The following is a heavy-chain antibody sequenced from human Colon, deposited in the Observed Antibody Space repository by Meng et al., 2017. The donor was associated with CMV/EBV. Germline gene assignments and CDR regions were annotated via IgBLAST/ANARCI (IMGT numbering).Heavy chain of an antibody. D-gene: IGHD3-9*01. J-gene: IGHJ4*01. CDR1: GFKFSSYG. Sequence: GGSLRLSCAASGFKFSSYGVHWVRQAPGKGLEWVAFITYDGSATKYVDSVKGRSTISRDNSKNTLYLQINSLRAEDTAVYYCAKLNGFTLKRSFFFDSWGHGILVTVSS. V-gene: IGHV3-30*02. CDR3: AKLNGFTLKRSFFFDS. CDR2: ITYDGSAT.